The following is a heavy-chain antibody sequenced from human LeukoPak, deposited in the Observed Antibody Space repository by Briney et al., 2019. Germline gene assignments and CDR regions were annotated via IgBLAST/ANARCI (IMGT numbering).Heavy chain of an antibody. CDR3: ARADPNASGYFYRFNWFDP. CDR2: IYSSGST. V-gene: IGHV4-59*01. D-gene: IGHD3-10*01. CDR1: GGSISSYY. J-gene: IGHJ5*02. Sequence: SETLSLTCTVSGGSISSYYWNWVRQPPGEGLEWIGNIYSSGSTDYNPSLKSRVTISLHTSKFQFSLSLNSVTAADTAVYYCARADPNASGYFYRFNWFDPWGQGTLVTVSS.